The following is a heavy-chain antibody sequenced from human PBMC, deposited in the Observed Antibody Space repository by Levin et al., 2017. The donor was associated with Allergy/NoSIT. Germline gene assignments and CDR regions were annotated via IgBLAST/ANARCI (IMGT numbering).Heavy chain of an antibody. D-gene: IGHD2-15*01. CDR1: GFTFSDYY. J-gene: IGHJ4*02. Sequence: HGESLKISCAASGFTFSDYYMNWIRQAPGKGLEWVSYISSSGSTMYYADSVKGRFTISRDNAKNSLYLQMNSLRAEDTAMYYCASQYCSGGSCYSSSGYWGQGTLVTVSS. CDR2: ISSSGSTM. CDR3: ASQYCSGGSCYSSSGY. V-gene: IGHV3-11*01.